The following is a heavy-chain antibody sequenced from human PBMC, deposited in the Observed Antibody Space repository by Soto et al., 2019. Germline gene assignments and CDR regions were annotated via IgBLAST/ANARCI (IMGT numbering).Heavy chain of an antibody. CDR2: INHVGIT. CDR1: GGSFRGFY. V-gene: IGHV4-34*01. CDR3: ARVEHDYVWGSYRQGAFDI. D-gene: IGHD3-16*02. Sequence: SETLSLTCAVSGGSFRGFYWTWIRQSPGKGLEWLGDINHVGITNYNPSLKSRVSIPVDTSKSQFSLKLSSVTAADTAVYYCARVEHDYVWGSYRQGAFDIWGQGTMVTVSS. J-gene: IGHJ3*02.